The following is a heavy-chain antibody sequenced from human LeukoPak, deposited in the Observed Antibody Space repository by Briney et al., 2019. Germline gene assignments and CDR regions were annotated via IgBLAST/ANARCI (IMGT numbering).Heavy chain of an antibody. CDR2: INPNSGGT. Sequence: ASVKVSCKASGYTFTGYYMHWVRQAPGQGLEWMGWINPNSGGTNYAQKFQGRVTMTRDTSISTAYMELSRLRSDDTAVYYCARDRNLYGSGSYFTPHYYYYMDAWGKGTTVTVSS. V-gene: IGHV1-2*02. CDR1: GYTFTGYY. D-gene: IGHD3-10*01. J-gene: IGHJ6*03. CDR3: ARDRNLYGSGSYFTPHYYYYMDA.